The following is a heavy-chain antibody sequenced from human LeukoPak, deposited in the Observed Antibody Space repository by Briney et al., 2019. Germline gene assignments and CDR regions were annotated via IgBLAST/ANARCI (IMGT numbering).Heavy chain of an antibody. V-gene: IGHV4-34*01. CDR1: GGSFSGYY. CDR2: INHSGST. CDR3: ARERLSFTYYYGSGSYYTGSNWFDP. D-gene: IGHD3-10*01. J-gene: IGHJ5*02. Sequence: PSETLSLTCAAYGGSFSGYYWSWIRQPPGKGLEWIGEINHSGSTNYNPSLKSRVTISVDTSKNQFSLKLSSVTAADTAVYYCARERLSFTYYYGSGSYYTGSNWFDPWGQGTLVTVSS.